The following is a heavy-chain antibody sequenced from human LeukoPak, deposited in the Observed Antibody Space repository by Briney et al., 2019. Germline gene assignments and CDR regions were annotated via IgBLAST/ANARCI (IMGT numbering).Heavy chain of an antibody. CDR1: GFTFSIYW. D-gene: IGHD3-16*01. V-gene: IGHV3-7*01. CDR2: IKEDGSEK. CDR3: ARDLTRGDYYFDY. J-gene: IGHJ4*02. Sequence: GGSLRLSCAASGFTFSIYWMSWVRQAPGKGLEWVANIKEDGSEKYYVDSVKGRFTISRDNAKNSLYLQMNSLRAEDTAVYYCARDLTRGDYYFDYWGQGPWSPSPQ.